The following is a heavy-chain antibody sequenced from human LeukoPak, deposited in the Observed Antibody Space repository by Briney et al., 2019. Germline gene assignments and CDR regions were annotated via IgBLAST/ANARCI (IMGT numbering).Heavy chain of an antibody. CDR2: ITTYNGDT. J-gene: IGHJ4*02. CDR1: GYTFTSYG. CDR3: ARDLGGYCSSTSCFNFDY. V-gene: IGHV1-18*01. D-gene: IGHD2-2*01. Sequence: ASVTVSCKASGYTFTSYGINWVRQAPGQGLEWMGWITTYNGDTNYAQKLQGRVTMTSDTSTSTAYMELSSLRSDDTAVYYCARDLGGYCSSTSCFNFDYWGQGTLVTVSS.